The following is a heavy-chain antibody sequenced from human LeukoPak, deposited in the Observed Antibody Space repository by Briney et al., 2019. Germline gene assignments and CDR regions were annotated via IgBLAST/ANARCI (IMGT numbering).Heavy chain of an antibody. J-gene: IGHJ4*02. CDR2: ISSSSSTI. CDR1: GFTFSDYG. D-gene: IGHD3-10*01. CDR3: ARAHTYFYGSGSWYSDF. Sequence: PGGSLRLSCAASGFTFSDYGMNWVRQAPGKGLEWVSYISSSSSTIYYADSVKGRFTISRDNAKNSLYLHMNSLRTEDTAVYYCARAHTYFYGSGSWYSDFWGQGTLVTVSS. V-gene: IGHV3-48*01.